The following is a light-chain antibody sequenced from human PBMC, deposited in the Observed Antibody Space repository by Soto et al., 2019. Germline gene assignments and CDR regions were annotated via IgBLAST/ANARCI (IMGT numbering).Light chain of an antibody. CDR1: QSIGGN. V-gene: IGKV3-15*01. CDR2: GAS. CDR3: PQYYTWPT. J-gene: IGKJ3*01. Sequence: EVVMTQSPATLSASPGEGVTLSCRASQSIGGNVAWYQQKPGQAPRLLMHGASTRATDFPARFSGSGSGTEFTLTISSLQSEDFALYYCPQYYTWPTFGPGTKVEIK.